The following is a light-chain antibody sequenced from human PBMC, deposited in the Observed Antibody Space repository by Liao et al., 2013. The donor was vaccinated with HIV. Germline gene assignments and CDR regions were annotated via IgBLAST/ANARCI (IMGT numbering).Light chain of an antibody. CDR1: KLGDKY. V-gene: IGLV3-1*01. J-gene: IGLJ3*02. CDR2: QDS. CDR3: HVWESSPDFGV. Sequence: SYELTQPPSVSVSPGQTANIACSGEKLGDKYVCWYQVKPGQSPVLVIFQDSKRPSGIPERFSGSNSGNTATLTISRVEAGDEADYYCHVWESSPDFGVFGGGTKLTVL.